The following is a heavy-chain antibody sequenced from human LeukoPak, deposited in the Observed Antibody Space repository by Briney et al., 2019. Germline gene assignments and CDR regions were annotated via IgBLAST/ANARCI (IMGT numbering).Heavy chain of an antibody. CDR2: INPNSGGT. J-gene: IGHJ4*02. D-gene: IGHD3-22*01. CDR3: VRVPSWGLSGYSYYFDC. CDR1: GYTFTSYY. Sequence: ASVKVSCKASGYTFTSYYMHWVRQAPGQGFEWLGWINPNSGGTNYAQKFQGWVTMTRDTSISTAYMELSRLRSDDTAVYYCVRVPSWGLSGYSYYFDCWGQGPLVTVSS. V-gene: IGHV1-2*04.